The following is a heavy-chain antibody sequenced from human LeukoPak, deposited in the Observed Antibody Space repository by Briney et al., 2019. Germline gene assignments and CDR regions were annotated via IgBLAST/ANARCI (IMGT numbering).Heavy chain of an antibody. V-gene: IGHV3-30*02. CDR3: AKAGPMKLQHYFDY. CDR1: GFTVSSNY. Sequence: GGSLRLSCAASGFTVSSNYMSWVRPAPGKGLEWVAFMRYDGSNRYYTDSVKARFTIYRDSSKNTLYLQMNSLRAEDTAVYYCAKAGPMKLQHYFDYWGQGTLVTVSS. CDR2: MRYDGSNR. J-gene: IGHJ4*02. D-gene: IGHD3-22*01.